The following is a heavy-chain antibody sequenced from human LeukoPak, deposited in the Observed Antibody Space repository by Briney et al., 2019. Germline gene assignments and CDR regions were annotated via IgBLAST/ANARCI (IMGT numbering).Heavy chain of an antibody. CDR3: AGTAWGVGFYYFDY. CDR1: GFTFSSYW. Sequence: PGGSLRLSXAASGFTFSSYWMSWVRQAPGKGLEWVANIKQDGSEKYCVDSVKGRFTISRDNAKNSLYLQMNSLRAEDTAVYYCAGTAWGVGFYYFDYWGQGTLVTVSS. D-gene: IGHD3-10*01. CDR2: IKQDGSEK. J-gene: IGHJ4*02. V-gene: IGHV3-7*01.